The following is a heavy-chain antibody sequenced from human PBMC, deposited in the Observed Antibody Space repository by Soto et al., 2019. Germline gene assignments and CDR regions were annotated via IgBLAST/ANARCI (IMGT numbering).Heavy chain of an antibody. Sequence: GEALKISCQGSGYAFSSYWIAWVRQMPGKGLEWMGIIYPGDSDTRYSPSFQGQVTISVDKSITTAYLQWSSLKASDTAMYYCARGYCTATICDPWFDPWGQGTLVTVSS. J-gene: IGHJ5*02. CDR1: GYAFSSYW. D-gene: IGHD2-8*02. V-gene: IGHV5-51*01. CDR2: IYPGDSDT. CDR3: ARGYCTATICDPWFDP.